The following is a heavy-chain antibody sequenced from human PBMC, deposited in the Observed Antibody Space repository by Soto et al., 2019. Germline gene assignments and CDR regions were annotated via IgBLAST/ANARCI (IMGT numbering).Heavy chain of an antibody. D-gene: IGHD5-18*01. J-gene: IGHJ5*02. Sequence: GGSLRLSCAASGFSFSNFAMSWVRQAPGTGLECVSSISGSVDKTYYLDSVQGRLTISRDNSKNTLYLHMNSLGAEDTAVYFWAKDCARTWYCYFDPWGQGT. CDR1: GFSFSNFA. CDR2: ISGSVDKT. CDR3: AKDCARTWYCYFDP. V-gene: IGHV3-23*01.